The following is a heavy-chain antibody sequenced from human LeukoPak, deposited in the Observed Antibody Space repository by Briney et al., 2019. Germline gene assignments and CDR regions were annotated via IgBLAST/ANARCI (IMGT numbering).Heavy chain of an antibody. Sequence: PSETLSLTCTVSGGSISSGDYYWSWIRQPPGKGLEWIGYIYYSGSTYYNPSLKSRVTISVDTSKNQFSLKLSSVTAADTAVYYCARRRSSSWALYYYYGMDVWGQGTTVTVSS. CDR3: ARRRSSSWALYYYYGMDV. D-gene: IGHD6-13*01. CDR2: IYYSGST. CDR1: GGSISSGDYY. V-gene: IGHV4-30-4*01. J-gene: IGHJ6*02.